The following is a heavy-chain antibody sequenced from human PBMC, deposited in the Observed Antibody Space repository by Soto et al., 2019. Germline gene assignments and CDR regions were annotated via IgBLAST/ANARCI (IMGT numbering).Heavy chain of an antibody. CDR3: DRKVHPGYSSD. CDR1: GYTFTSYD. Sequence: WASVKVSCKASGYTFTSYDINWVRQAPGQGLEWVGWINPTSEYTAHAQKFQGRVTLTREISTATAYMELSSLTSEDTAVYFCDRKVHPGYSSDCGPGHQVTVSS. D-gene: IGHD2-15*01. CDR2: INPTSEYT. J-gene: IGHJ4*02. V-gene: IGHV1-8*01.